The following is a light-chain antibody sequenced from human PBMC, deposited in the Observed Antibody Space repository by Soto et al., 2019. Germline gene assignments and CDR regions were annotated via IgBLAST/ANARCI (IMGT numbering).Light chain of an antibody. V-gene: IGLV2-14*01. Sequence: QSALTQPASVSGSPGQSITISCTGTSSDVGGYNYVSWYQQHPGKAPKLMIYEVSNRPSGVPDRFSASKSGTSASLAISGLQSEDEADYYCATWDDSLNGRVFGGGTKLTVL. CDR2: EVS. CDR3: ATWDDSLNGRV. CDR1: SSDVGGYNY. J-gene: IGLJ3*02.